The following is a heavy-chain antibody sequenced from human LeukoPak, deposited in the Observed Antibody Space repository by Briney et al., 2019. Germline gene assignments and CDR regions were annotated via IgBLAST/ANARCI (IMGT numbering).Heavy chain of an antibody. Sequence: GGSLRLSCAASGFTFSSYAMSWVRQAPGKGLEWVSAISSSGGSTYYADSVKGRFTISRDNSKNTLYLQMNSLRAEDTAVYYCAKSTIFGVVITEQYFDYWGQGTLVTVSS. J-gene: IGHJ4*02. V-gene: IGHV3-23*01. CDR3: AKSTIFGVVITEQYFDY. CDR1: GFTFSSYA. CDR2: ISSSGGST. D-gene: IGHD3-3*01.